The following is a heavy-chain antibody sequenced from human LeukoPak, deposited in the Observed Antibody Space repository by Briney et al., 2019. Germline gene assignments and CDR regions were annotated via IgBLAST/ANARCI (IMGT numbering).Heavy chain of an antibody. V-gene: IGHV4-59*01. CDR2: IYYSGST. CDR1: GGSISSYY. CDR3: AGGVEMATIWYGMDV. D-gene: IGHD5-24*01. Sequence: PSETLSLTCTVSGGSISSYYWSWIRQPPGKGLEWIGYIYYSGSTNYNPSLKSRVTISVDTSKNQFSLKLSSVTAADTAVYYCAGGVEMATIWYGMDVWGQGTTVTVSS. J-gene: IGHJ6*02.